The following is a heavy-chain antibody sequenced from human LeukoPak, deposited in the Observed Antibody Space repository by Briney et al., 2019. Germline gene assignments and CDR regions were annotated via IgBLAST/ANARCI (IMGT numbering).Heavy chain of an antibody. J-gene: IGHJ4*02. CDR1: GFTFNGYW. D-gene: IGHD3-9*01. V-gene: IGHV3-7*03. CDR2: KKEDGSAQ. Sequence: GGSLRLSCAASGFTFNGYWISWVRQAPGKGLECVAKKKEDGSAQYYVGSVKGRFTISRDNAKNSLYLQMNSLRAEDTAVYYCALFFRAKAAYDILTGYLLDYWGQGTLVTVSS. CDR3: ALFFRAKAAYDILTGYLLDY.